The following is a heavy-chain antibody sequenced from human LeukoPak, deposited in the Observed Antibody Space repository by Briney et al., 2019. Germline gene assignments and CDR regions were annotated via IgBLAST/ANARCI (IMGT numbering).Heavy chain of an antibody. J-gene: IGHJ6*02. CDR1: GGSFSGYY. D-gene: IGHD4-17*01. Sequence: SETLPLTCAVYGGSFSGYYWSWIHQPPGKGLEWIGEINHSGSTNYNPSLKSRVTISVDTSKNQFSLKLSSVTAADTAVYYCARGRDTVTRYYYYYGMDVWGQGTTVTVSS. V-gene: IGHV4-34*01. CDR2: INHSGST. CDR3: ARGRDTVTRYYYYYGMDV.